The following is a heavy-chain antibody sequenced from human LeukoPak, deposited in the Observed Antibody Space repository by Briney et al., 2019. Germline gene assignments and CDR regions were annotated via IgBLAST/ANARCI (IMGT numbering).Heavy chain of an antibody. D-gene: IGHD3-3*01. CDR1: GYTFINNW. CDR3: ARHEWLLSRGPLGAFDI. CDR2: INPTGTGT. J-gene: IGHJ3*02. V-gene: IGHV1-46*01. Sequence: AASVKVSCKASGYTFINNWMHWVRQAPGQGLEWIGLINPTGTGTLYAQKFQGRVTITADESTSTAYMELSSLRSEDTAVYYCARHEWLLSRGPLGAFDIWGQGTMVTVSS.